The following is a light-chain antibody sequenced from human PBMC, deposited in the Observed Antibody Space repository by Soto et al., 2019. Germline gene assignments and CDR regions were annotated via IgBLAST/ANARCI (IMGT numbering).Light chain of an antibody. V-gene: IGKV3-20*01. J-gene: IGKJ2*01. CDR1: QSVSSSS. CDR2: GAS. Sequence: EIVLTQSPGTLSLSPGERATLSCRASQSVSSSSFACYQQKPGQAPRLLIYGASSRATGISDRLSGSGSGTDYSLTISRLEPEDFAVSYCLQYDNSPPYTFGQGTKLEIK. CDR3: LQYDNSPPYT.